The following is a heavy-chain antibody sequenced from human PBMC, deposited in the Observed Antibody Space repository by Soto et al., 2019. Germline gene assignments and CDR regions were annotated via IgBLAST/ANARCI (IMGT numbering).Heavy chain of an antibody. Sequence: LRLSCAASGVTLSSYAMNWVRQAPGKGLEWVSAISGSGGTTYYADSVKGRFTISRDNSKNTQYLQMSSLRADDTALYYCVKGEYYYDSSGYYPFDYWGQGTLVTVSS. CDR3: VKGEYYYDSSGYYPFDY. V-gene: IGHV3-23*01. CDR2: ISGSGGTT. CDR1: GVTLSSYA. J-gene: IGHJ4*02. D-gene: IGHD3-22*01.